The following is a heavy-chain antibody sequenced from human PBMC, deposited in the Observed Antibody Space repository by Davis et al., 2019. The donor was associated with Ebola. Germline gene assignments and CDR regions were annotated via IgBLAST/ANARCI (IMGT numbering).Heavy chain of an antibody. D-gene: IGHD4-11*01. J-gene: IGHJ4*02. CDR2: VRSHGSDG. V-gene: IGHV3-30*02. CDR3: ARDSDDYSFDY. CDR1: GFTFNIFD. Sequence: GESLMISCAASGFTFNIFDMHWVRQAPGRGLEWVAFVRSHGSDGNYADSVKGRFTISRDNSKNTLYLQMNSLGPEDTAVYYCARDSDDYSFDYWGQGTLVTVSS.